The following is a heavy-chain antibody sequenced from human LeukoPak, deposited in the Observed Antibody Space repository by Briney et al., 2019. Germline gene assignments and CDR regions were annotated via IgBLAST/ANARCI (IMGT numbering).Heavy chain of an antibody. V-gene: IGHV3-30*18. Sequence: GGSLRLSSAGSGFTFSSFDMHWVHQAPGKGLEWVAVISYDGSNKYYADSVKGRFTISRDNSKNTLYLQMNSLRAEDTAVYYCAKDHYGYVFDFDYWGQGTLVTVSS. CDR1: GFTFSSFD. J-gene: IGHJ4*02. CDR3: AKDHYGYVFDFDY. D-gene: IGHD5-18*01. CDR2: ISYDGSNK.